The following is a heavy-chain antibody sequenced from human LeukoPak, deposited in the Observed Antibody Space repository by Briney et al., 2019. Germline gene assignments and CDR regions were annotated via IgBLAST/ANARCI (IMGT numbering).Heavy chain of an antibody. CDR2: INHSGST. CDR1: GGSFGGYY. CDR3: ARADDIVVVPAAYFDY. Sequence: PSETLSLTCAVYGGSFGGYYWSWIRQPPGKGLEWIGEINHSGSTNYNPSLKSRVTISVDTSKNQFSLKLSSVTAADTAVYYCARADDIVVVPAAYFDYWDQGTLVTVSS. J-gene: IGHJ4*02. V-gene: IGHV4-34*01. D-gene: IGHD2-2*01.